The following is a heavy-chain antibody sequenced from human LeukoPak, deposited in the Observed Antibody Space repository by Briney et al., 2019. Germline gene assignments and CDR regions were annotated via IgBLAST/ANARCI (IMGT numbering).Heavy chain of an antibody. CDR1: GFTFDDYG. J-gene: IGHJ5*02. CDR3: AREKVSDPEINWFDP. Sequence: GGSLRLSCAASGFTFDDYGMNWVRQAPGKGLEWVSGINWNGGSTGYADSVKGRFTISRDNAKNSLYLQMNSLRAEDTALYYCAREKVSDPEINWFDPWGQGTLVTVSS. CDR2: INWNGGST. D-gene: IGHD5/OR15-5a*01. V-gene: IGHV3-20*04.